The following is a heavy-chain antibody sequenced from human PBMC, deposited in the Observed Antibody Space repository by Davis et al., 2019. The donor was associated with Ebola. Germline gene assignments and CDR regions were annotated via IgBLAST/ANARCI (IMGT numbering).Heavy chain of an antibody. CDR1: GGTFSSYA. V-gene: IGHV1-69*13. CDR2: IIPMFRSP. CDR3: ARVRTGYYYDSSDSPSWFDP. Sequence: SVKVSCKASGGTFSSYAIGWVRQAPGQGLEWMGGIIPMFRSPNYAQKFQGRVTISADESTRTVYMELSSLRSEDSAIYYCARVRTGYYYDSSDSPSWFDPWGQGTLVSVSS. D-gene: IGHD3-22*01. J-gene: IGHJ5*02.